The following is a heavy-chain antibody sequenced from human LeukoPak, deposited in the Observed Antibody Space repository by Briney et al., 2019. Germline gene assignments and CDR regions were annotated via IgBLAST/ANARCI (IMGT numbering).Heavy chain of an antibody. CDR1: GFTFSIYS. Sequence: PGGSLRLSCAASGFTFSIYSMDWVRQAPGKGLEWVSYIRSSSSTIHYADSVKGRFTISRDNAKNSMYLQMNSLRPEDTAVYYCARGGGTIRFDPWGQGTLVTVSS. D-gene: IGHD3-9*01. CDR3: ARGGGTIRFDP. J-gene: IGHJ5*02. V-gene: IGHV3-48*01. CDR2: IRSSSSTI.